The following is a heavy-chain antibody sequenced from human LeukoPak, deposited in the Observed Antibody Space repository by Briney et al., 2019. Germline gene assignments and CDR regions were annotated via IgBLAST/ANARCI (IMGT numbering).Heavy chain of an antibody. J-gene: IGHJ6*03. CDR1: GYTFTSYG. V-gene: IGHV1-18*01. CDR3: ARSVVVADRPSLVIVGYMDV. CDR2: ISAYNGNT. D-gene: IGHD2-15*01. Sequence: RGASVKVSCKASGYTFTSYGISWVRQAPGQGLEWMGCISAYNGNTYYAQKLQGRVTMTTDTSPRTDYMELRSLRSDDTAVYYCARSVVVADRPSLVIVGYMDVWGKGTTVTVSS.